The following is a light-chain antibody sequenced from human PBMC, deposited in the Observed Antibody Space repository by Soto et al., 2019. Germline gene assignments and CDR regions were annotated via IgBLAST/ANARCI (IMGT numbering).Light chain of an antibody. V-gene: IGKV1-33*01. J-gene: IGKJ2*01. Sequence: DIQMTQSPSSLSASVGDRVTITCQASQDIGNFLNWYEQKPGKAPKLLIYDASNLQTGVPSRFSGSGSGTHFTFTISSLQPEDSATYYCHQYDYVPQTFGQGTKLEIK. CDR3: HQYDYVPQT. CDR2: DAS. CDR1: QDIGNF.